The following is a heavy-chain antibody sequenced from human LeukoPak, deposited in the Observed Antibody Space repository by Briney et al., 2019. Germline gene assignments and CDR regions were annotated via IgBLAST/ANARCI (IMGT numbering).Heavy chain of an antibody. Sequence: TLSLTCTVSGGSISSGSYYWSWIRQPAGKGLEWIGRIYTSGSTNYNPSLKSRVTISVDTSKNLFSLKLSSVTAADTAVYYCASGIRFLEWLSLFDYWGQGTLVTVSS. D-gene: IGHD3-3*01. CDR3: ASGIRFLEWLSLFDY. CDR2: IYTSGST. J-gene: IGHJ4*02. CDR1: GGSISSGSYY. V-gene: IGHV4-61*02.